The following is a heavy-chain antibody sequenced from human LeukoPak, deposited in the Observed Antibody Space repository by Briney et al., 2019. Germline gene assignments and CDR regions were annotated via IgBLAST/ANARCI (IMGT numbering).Heavy chain of an antibody. D-gene: IGHD1-26*01. J-gene: IGHJ4*02. Sequence: GESLKISCKGSGYSFTSYWIGWVRQMPGNGLEWMGTIYPADSDVRYSRPFQGQVTISADKSMNTAYLQRSSLEASDTAIYFCARHEQWEGRFDYWGQGTLVTVSS. CDR3: ARHEQWEGRFDY. CDR2: IYPADSDV. V-gene: IGHV5-51*01. CDR1: GYSFTSYW.